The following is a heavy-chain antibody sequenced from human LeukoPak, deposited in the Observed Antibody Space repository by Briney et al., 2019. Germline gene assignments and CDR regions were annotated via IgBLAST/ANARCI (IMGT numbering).Heavy chain of an antibody. CDR2: INSDSIWI. V-gene: IGHV3-21*01. D-gene: IGHD1-26*01. CDR1: GFTFSSYA. J-gene: IGHJ5*02. CDR3: ARDAGGRTQREGWFDP. Sequence: GSLRLSCAASGFTFSSYAMSWVRQAPGEGLEWVSSINSDSIWIYYADSVRGRFTISRDNTRNSLYLQMNSLRVEDTAVYYCARDAGGRTQREGWFDPWGQGTLVTVSS.